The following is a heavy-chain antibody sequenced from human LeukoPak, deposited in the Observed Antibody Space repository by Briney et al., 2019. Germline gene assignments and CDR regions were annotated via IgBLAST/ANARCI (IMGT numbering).Heavy chain of an antibody. J-gene: IGHJ4*02. V-gene: IGHV4-34*01. CDR3: AREPYSSSWYDDY. CDR1: GGSFSGYY. Sequence: SETLSLTCAVYGGSFSGYYWSWIRQPPGKGLEWIGEINHSGSTNYNPSLKSRVTISVDTSKNQFSLKLSSVTAADTAVYYCAREPYSSSWYDDYWGQGTLVTVSS. D-gene: IGHD6-13*01. CDR2: INHSGST.